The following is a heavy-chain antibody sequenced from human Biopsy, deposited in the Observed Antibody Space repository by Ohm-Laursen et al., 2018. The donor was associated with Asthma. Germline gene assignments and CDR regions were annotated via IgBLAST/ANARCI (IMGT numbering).Heavy chain of an antibody. J-gene: IGHJ4*02. CDR1: GFTFSSYS. Sequence: LSLTCAASGFTFSSYSMDWVRQAPGKGLEWVSYISSSSSTIYYAGSVKGRFTISRDNAKNSLYLQMNSLRDEDTAVYYCARFKRGYSYGYAGVFDYWGQGTLVTVSS. V-gene: IGHV3-48*02. D-gene: IGHD5-18*01. CDR3: ARFKRGYSYGYAGVFDY. CDR2: ISSSSSTI.